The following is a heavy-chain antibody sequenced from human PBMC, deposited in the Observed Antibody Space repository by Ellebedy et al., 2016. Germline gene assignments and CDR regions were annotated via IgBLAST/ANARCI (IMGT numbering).Heavy chain of an antibody. CDR2: ITAYNGNT. J-gene: IGHJ4*02. Sequence: ASVKVSCKASGYTFTSYGISWVRQAPGQGLEWMGWITAYNGNTNYAQKLQGRVTVTTDTSTSTAYMELRSLRSDDTAVYYCARGSNYDYWSCYYDLDYWGQGTLVTVSS. CDR1: GYTFTSYG. V-gene: IGHV1-18*01. D-gene: IGHD3-3*01. CDR3: ARGSNYDYWSCYYDLDY.